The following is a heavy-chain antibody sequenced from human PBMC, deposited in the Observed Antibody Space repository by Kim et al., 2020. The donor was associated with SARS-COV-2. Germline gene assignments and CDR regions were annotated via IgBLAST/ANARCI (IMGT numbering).Heavy chain of an antibody. Sequence: TNYNPSHKSRVTISVDTSKNQFSLKLSSVTAADTAVYYCAGGYSSGWADYWGQGTLVTVSS. CDR3: AGGYSSGWADY. D-gene: IGHD6-19*01. J-gene: IGHJ4*02. V-gene: IGHV4-59*01. CDR2: T.